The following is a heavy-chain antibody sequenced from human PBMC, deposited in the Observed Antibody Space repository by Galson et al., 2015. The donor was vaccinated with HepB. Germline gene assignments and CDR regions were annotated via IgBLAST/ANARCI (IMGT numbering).Heavy chain of an antibody. Sequence: QSGAEVKKPGASVKVSCKASGYTFTSYAMHWVRQAPGQRLEWMGWINAGNGNTKYSQKFQGRVTITRDTSASTAYMELSSLRSEDTAVYYCARGPPITMVRGPDFDIWGQGTMVTVSS. D-gene: IGHD3-10*01. J-gene: IGHJ3*02. CDR3: ARGPPITMVRGPDFDI. CDR1: GYTFTSYA. CDR2: INAGNGNT. V-gene: IGHV1-3*01.